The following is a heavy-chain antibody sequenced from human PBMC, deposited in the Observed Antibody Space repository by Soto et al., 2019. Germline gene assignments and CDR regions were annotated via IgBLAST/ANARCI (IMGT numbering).Heavy chain of an antibody. CDR1: GFRFGDYG. D-gene: IGHD3-3*01. J-gene: IGHJ5*01. CDR2: ISTEPHGAAT. V-gene: IGHV3-49*03. Sequence: VQLVESGGGLVQPGRSLRLSCATSGFRFGDYGMSWFRQAPGKGLEWVGFISTEPHGAATQYASSVKGRFTITRDDSKRIVDLQMSSLKTEDTAMYYCSRKVTLSGVVLPTHWFDSWGQGALVTVSS. CDR3: SRKVTLSGVVLPTHWFDS.